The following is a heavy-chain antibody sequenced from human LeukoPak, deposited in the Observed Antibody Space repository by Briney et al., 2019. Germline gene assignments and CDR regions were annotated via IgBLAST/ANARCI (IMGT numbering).Heavy chain of an antibody. D-gene: IGHD3-10*01. V-gene: IGHV3-30-3*01. CDR1: GFTFSSYA. CDR3: ARGEWFGDATYYFDY. J-gene: IGHJ4*02. CDR2: ISYDGSNK. Sequence: GGSLRLSCAASGFTFSSYAMHWVRQAPGKGLEWVAVISYDGSNKYYADSVKGLFTISRDNSKNTLYLQMNSLRAEDTAVYYCARGEWFGDATYYFDYWGQGTLVTVSS.